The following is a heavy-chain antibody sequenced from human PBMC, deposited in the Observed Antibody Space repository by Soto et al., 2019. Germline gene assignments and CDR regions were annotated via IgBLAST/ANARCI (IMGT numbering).Heavy chain of an antibody. D-gene: IGHD2-21*02. Sequence: PGGSLRLSCAASGFTFDDYAMHWVRQAPGRGLEWVSGISGSGGSTYYADSMKGRFTISRDNSKNTLYLQMNSLRAEDTAVYYCAKTDGDSQRPDYYYYGMDVWGQGTTVTAP. J-gene: IGHJ6*02. CDR1: GFTFDDYA. CDR2: ISGSGGST. CDR3: AKTDGDSQRPDYYYYGMDV. V-gene: IGHV3-23*01.